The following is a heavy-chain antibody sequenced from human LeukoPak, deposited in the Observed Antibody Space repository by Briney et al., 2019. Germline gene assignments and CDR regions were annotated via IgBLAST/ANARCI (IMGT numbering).Heavy chain of an antibody. CDR2: IIPIFDTA. D-gene: IGHD6-13*01. J-gene: IGHJ3*01. V-gene: IGHV1-69*13. Sequence: GASVKVSCKASGYTFTGYYMHWVRQAPGQGLEWMGGIIPIFDTANYAQKFQGRVTITADESTSTAYMELSSLRSEDTAVYYCAREGLAKRATAGTGSFDVWGQGTMVTVSS. CDR1: GYTFTGYY. CDR3: AREGLAKRATAGTGSFDV.